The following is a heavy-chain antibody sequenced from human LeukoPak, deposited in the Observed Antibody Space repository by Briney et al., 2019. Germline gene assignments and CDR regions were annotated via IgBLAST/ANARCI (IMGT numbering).Heavy chain of an antibody. CDR2: IIPILGIA. V-gene: IGHV1-69*04. CDR1: GGTFSSYA. Sequence: ASVKVSCKASGGTFSSYAISWVRQAPGQGLEWMGRIIPILGIANYAQKFQGRVTITADKSTSTAYMELSSLRSEDTAVYYCANWHYDILTGPLYSDYWGQGTLVTVSS. J-gene: IGHJ4*02. D-gene: IGHD3-9*01. CDR3: ANWHYDILTGPLYSDY.